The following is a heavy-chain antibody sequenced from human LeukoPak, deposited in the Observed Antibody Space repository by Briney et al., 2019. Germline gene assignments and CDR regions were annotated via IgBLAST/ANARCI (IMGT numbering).Heavy chain of an antibody. V-gene: IGHV1-18*01. D-gene: IGHD3-10*01. CDR3: ARDYYGSGSYYFYYYMDV. CDR2: ISAYNGNT. CDR1: GYTFTSYD. Sequence: AASVKVSCKASGYTFTSYDINWVRQAPGQGLEWMGWISAYNGNTNYAQKLQGRVTMTTDTSTSTAYMELRSLRSDDTAVYYCARDYYGSGSYYFYYYMDVWGKGTTVTVSS. J-gene: IGHJ6*03.